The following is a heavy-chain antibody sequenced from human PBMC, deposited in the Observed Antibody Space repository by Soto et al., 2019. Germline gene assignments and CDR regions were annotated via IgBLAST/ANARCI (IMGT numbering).Heavy chain of an antibody. Sequence: SSETLSLTCTVSGGSINSDYYHWTWIRQSPGKGLEWIGYIHHSGAILYNPSFKSRLAISVDTSKNQFSLHLSSVTDTDTAVYFCAREDDGGDSLDVWGQGTTVTVSS. D-gene: IGHD2-21*02. CDR2: IHHSGAI. CDR1: GGSINSDYYH. CDR3: AREDDGGDSLDV. J-gene: IGHJ6*02. V-gene: IGHV4-30-4*08.